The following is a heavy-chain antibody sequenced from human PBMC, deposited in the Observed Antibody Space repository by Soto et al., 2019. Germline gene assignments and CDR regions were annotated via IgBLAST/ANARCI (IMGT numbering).Heavy chain of an antibody. CDR1: GGSFSGYY. Sequence: QVQLQQWGAGLLKPSETLSLTCTVSGGSFSGYYWSWIRQPPGKGLEWIGEINQSGSTNYNPSLKGRVITSVDTSKNQFSLKLSSXXXXXXXXXXXXXXXXXXXXXXXMAFEIWGQGTMVTV. D-gene: IGHD3-16*01. J-gene: IGHJ3*02. CDR2: INQSGST. V-gene: IGHV4-34*01. CDR3: XXXXXXXXXXXXMAFEI.